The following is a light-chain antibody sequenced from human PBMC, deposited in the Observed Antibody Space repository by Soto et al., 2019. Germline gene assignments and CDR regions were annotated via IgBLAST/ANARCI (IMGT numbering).Light chain of an antibody. CDR2: DVG. Sequence: QSVLTQPASVSGSPGQSITISCTGTSSEVGGYNYVSWYQQHPGKAPKLMIYDVGNRPSGVSNRFSGSKSGNTASLTISGLQAEDEADYYCSSYTSSSTLFYVFGTGTKVTVL. V-gene: IGLV2-14*01. J-gene: IGLJ1*01. CDR1: SSEVGGYNY. CDR3: SSYTSSSTLFYV.